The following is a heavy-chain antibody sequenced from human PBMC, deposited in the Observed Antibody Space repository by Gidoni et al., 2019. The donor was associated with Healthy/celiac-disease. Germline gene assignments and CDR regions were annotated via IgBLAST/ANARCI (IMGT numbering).Heavy chain of an antibody. V-gene: IGHV1-46*01. CDR1: GYTFTSYY. D-gene: IGHD2-2*01. Sequence: RKPGASVKVSCKASGYTFTSYYMHWVRQAPGQGLEWMGIINPSGGSTSYAQKFQGRVTMTRDTSTSTVYMELSSLRSEDTAVYYCARVRNAGYCSSTSCDHPSYYYYGMDVWGQGTTVTVSS. CDR3: ARVRNAGYCSSTSCDHPSYYYYGMDV. J-gene: IGHJ6*02. CDR2: INPSGGST.